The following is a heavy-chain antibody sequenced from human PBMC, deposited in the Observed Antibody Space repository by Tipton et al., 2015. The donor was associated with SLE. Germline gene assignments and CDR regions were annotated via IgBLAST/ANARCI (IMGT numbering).Heavy chain of an antibody. CDR1: GFTFDDYG. J-gene: IGHJ4*02. V-gene: IGHV3-23*03. D-gene: IGHD2-21*01. CDR3: AKVLCGGDCYSLDY. Sequence: GSLRLSCAASGFTFDDYGMSWVRQAPGKGLEWVSVIYSGGSTYYADSVKGRFTISRDNSKNTLYLQMNSLRAEDTAVYYCAKVLCGGDCYSLDYWGQGTLVTVSS. CDR2: IYSGGST.